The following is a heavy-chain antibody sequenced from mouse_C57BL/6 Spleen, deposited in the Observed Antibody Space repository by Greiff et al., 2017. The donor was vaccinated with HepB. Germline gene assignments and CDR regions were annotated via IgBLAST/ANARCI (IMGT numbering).Heavy chain of an antibody. Sequence: EVMLVESGGGLVKPGGSLKLSCAASGFTFSSYAMSWVRQTPEKRLEWVATISDGGSYTYYPDNVKGRFTISRDNAKNNLYLQMSHLKSEDTAMYYCARDLYYYGSGFADWGQGTLVTVSA. D-gene: IGHD1-1*01. J-gene: IGHJ3*01. V-gene: IGHV5-4*01. CDR3: ARDLYYYGSGFAD. CDR2: ISDGGSYT. CDR1: GFTFSSYA.